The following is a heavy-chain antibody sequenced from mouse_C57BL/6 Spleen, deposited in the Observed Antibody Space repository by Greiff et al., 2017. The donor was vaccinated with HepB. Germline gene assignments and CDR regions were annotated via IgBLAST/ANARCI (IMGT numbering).Heavy chain of an antibody. Sequence: EVKLVESGGGLVQPKGSLKLSCAASGFTFNTYAMHWVRQAPGKGLEWVARIRSKSSNYATYYADSVKDRFTISRDDSQSMIYLQMNNLKTEDTAMYYGVRESITTVYFDYWGQGTTLTVSS. J-gene: IGHJ2*01. D-gene: IGHD1-1*01. CDR3: VRESITTVYFDY. V-gene: IGHV10-3*01. CDR2: IRSKSSNYAT. CDR1: GFTFNTYA.